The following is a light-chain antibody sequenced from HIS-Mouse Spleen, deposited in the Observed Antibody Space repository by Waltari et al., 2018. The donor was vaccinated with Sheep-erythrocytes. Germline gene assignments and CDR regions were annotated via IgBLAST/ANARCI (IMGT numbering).Light chain of an antibody. Sequence: QSALTQPASVSGSPGQSTTIPCTGTSRDVGRSPLFALYPQHPGKAPKLMIYEGSKRPSGVSNRFSGSKSGNTASLTISGLQAEDEADYYCCSYAGSSTPWVFGGGTKLTVL. CDR3: CSYAGSSTPWV. CDR1: SRDVGRSPL. J-gene: IGLJ3*02. V-gene: IGLV2-23*01. CDR2: EGS.